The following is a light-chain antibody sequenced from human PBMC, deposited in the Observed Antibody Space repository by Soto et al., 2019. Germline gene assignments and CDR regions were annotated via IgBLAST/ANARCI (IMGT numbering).Light chain of an antibody. J-gene: IGKJ1*01. CDR2: DAS. V-gene: IGKV3-20*01. CDR3: QQYQNSPRT. Sequence: DIVMTQSPLSLPVTPGEPASISCRSSQSVSSSYLAWYQQKPGQAHRLLIYDASSRATGIPDRFSGSGSGTDFTLTISRLEPEDFAVYYCQQYQNSPRTFGQGTKVDIK. CDR1: QSVSSSY.